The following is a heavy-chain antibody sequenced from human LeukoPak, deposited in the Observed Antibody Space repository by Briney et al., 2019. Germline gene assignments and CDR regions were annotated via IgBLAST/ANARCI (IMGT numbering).Heavy chain of an antibody. J-gene: IGHJ4*02. V-gene: IGHV3-21*01. D-gene: IGHD1-26*01. CDR1: GFTFSSYS. CDR2: IGSSSSYI. CDR3: ARDGAFGGSYVY. Sequence: GGSLRLSCAASGFTFSSYSMNWVRQAPGKGLEWVSSIGSSSSYIYYADSVKGRFTISRDNAKNSLYLQMNSLRAEDTAVYYCARDGAFGGSYVYWGQGTLVTVSS.